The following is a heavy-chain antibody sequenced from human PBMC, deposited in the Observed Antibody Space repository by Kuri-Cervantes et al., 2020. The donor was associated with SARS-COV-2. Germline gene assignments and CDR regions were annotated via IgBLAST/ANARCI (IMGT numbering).Heavy chain of an antibody. V-gene: IGHV3-30*01. J-gene: IGHJ3*01. CDR3: ARDEELYGSGLMGAFDL. CDR1: GFTFSSYA. D-gene: IGHD3-10*01. CDR2: ISYDGSNK. Sequence: GGSLRLSCAASGFTFSSYAMHWVRQAPGKGLAWVAVISYDGSNKYYADSVKARFTISRDDSKNTLYLQMNSPRAEDTAVYYCARDEELYGSGLMGAFDLWGQGTMVTVSS.